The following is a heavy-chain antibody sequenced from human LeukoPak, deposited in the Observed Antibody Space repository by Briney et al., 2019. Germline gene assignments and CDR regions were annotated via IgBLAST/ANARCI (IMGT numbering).Heavy chain of an antibody. CDR3: ARRYYYNLGSFPFDF. J-gene: IGHJ4*02. CDR2: IHNSGTT. CDR1: GGPFSGYF. Sequence: PSETLSLTCAVSGGPFSGYFWSWIRQSSGKGLEWIGEIHNSGTTNYNPSLNSRVTISEDTSKNQFYLNLSSVTAADTAVYYCARRYYYNLGSFPFDFWGQGTLITVSS. V-gene: IGHV4-34*01. D-gene: IGHD3-10*01.